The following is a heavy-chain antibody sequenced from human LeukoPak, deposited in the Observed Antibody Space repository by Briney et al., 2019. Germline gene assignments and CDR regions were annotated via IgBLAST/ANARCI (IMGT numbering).Heavy chain of an antibody. Sequence: GGSLRLSCAASGFTSSTYNMNWVRQAPGKGLEWVSSISSGNYKYYTDSVEGRFTISRDNAKNSMFMEMNSLRAEDTAVYYCARHGYDGFDLWGQGTMVTVSS. J-gene: IGHJ3*01. CDR3: ARHGYDGFDL. V-gene: IGHV3-21*01. CDR1: GFTSSTYN. CDR2: ISSGNYK. D-gene: IGHD6-13*01.